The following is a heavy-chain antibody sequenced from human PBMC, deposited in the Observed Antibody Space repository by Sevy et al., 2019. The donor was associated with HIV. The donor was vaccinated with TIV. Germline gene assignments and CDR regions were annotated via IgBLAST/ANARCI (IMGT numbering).Heavy chain of an antibody. CDR2: IYSSGST. D-gene: IGHD2-21*01. J-gene: IGHJ4*02. V-gene: IGHV4-59*01. Sequence: SETLSLTCSVSGGSISSYYWNWIRQPPGKGLERIGYIYSSGSTNYNPSLKSRVTISVDKSKNQFSLKLSSVTAADTAVYYCARSHLAFCGGDCFSPYYFDSWGQGTLVTVSS. CDR3: ARSHLAFCGGDCFSPYYFDS. CDR1: GGSISSYY.